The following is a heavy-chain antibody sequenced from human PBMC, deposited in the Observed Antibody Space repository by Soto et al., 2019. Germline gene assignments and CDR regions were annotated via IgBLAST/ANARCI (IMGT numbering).Heavy chain of an antibody. J-gene: IGHJ3*02. D-gene: IGHD3-10*01. CDR2: SIPISGTA. V-gene: IGHV1-69*01. Sequence: QVPLVQSGAEVKTPWSSVKVSCKASGRTFSSYAISWVRQAPGQGLEGMGGSIPISGTANYAQKFQGRVTITADESTSRAYMELSSLGSEDTAVYYSARFVPYYYGSGSYYLPHGFDIWGQGTTGTVSS. CDR1: GRTFSSYA. CDR3: ARFVPYYYGSGSYYLPHGFDI.